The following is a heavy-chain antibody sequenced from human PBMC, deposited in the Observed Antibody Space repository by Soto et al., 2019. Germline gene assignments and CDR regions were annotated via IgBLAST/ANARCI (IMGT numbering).Heavy chain of an antibody. Sequence: QVQFVQSGAEVRQPASSVKVSCKTSGGTFSSYAISWVRQAPGQGLEWMGGIVPIVDTSTYAQKFQGRVTITADESTSTVYMELSSLRSDDTAVYYCVRAVANPAYPDNWGQGTLVTVSS. CDR3: VRAVANPAYPDN. CDR2: IVPIVDTS. V-gene: IGHV1-69*12. D-gene: IGHD2-15*01. J-gene: IGHJ4*02. CDR1: GGTFSSYA.